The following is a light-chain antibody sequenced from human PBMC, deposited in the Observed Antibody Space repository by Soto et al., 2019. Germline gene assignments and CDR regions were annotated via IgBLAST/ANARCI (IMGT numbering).Light chain of an antibody. CDR3: QQYNSYSPSFT. CDR2: DAS. Sequence: DLQMTQAPSTLSASVGDRVTITCRASQSISSWLAWYQQKPGKAPKLLIYDASSLESGGPSRFSGSGSGTEFTLTISSLQPDDFATYYCQQYNSYSPSFTCCLGNKVDI. J-gene: IGKJ3*01. V-gene: IGKV1-5*01. CDR1: QSISSW.